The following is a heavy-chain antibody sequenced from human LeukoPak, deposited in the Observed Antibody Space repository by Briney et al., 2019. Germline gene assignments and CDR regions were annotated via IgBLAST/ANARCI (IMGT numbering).Heavy chain of an antibody. CDR2: TYYRSKWYY. CDR3: ARVHYAMDV. J-gene: IGHJ6*02. Sequence: SLTLSLLYAISGDSDSSNSRLWNWSRQSPSRGLEWLGKTYYRSKWYYEYAVSVKSRIIITPDTSKNQFSLQLNSVTPEDTAVYYGARVHYAMDVWAPGTTVTVSS. V-gene: IGHV6-1*01. CDR1: GDSDSSNSRL.